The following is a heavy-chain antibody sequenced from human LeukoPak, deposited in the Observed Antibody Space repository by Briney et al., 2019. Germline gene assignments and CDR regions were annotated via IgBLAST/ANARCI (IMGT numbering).Heavy chain of an antibody. D-gene: IGHD3-22*01. CDR1: GFTFDDSA. CDR2: ISWNSGII. V-gene: IGHV3-9*01. CDR3: AKAPPYYSDSSGYFQH. Sequence: GGSPRLSCAASGFTFDDSAMHWVRQVPGKGLEWVSGISWNSGIIDYADSVKGRFTISRDNAKNSLYLQMNNLRPDDTAFYYCAKAPPYYSDSSGYFQHWGQGTLVTVSS. J-gene: IGHJ1*01.